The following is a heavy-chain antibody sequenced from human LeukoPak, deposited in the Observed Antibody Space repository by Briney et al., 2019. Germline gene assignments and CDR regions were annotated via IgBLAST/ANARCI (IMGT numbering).Heavy chain of an antibody. CDR1: GGSISSGNYY. CDR3: AGHLGYFDY. D-gene: IGHD3-16*01. V-gene: IGHV4-61*02. Sequence: PSGTLSLTCTVSGGSISSGNYYWTWIRQPAGKGLEWIGRIQTSGSTNYNPSLKSRVTISLDASKNQFSLKLSSVTAADTAVYYCAGHLGYFDYWGQGTLVTVSS. CDR2: IQTSGST. J-gene: IGHJ4*02.